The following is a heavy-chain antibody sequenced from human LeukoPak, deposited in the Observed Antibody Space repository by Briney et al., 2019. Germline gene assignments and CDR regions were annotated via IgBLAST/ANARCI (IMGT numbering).Heavy chain of an antibody. CDR3: SRGYILTGNDAFDI. CDR1: GFTFSSYW. CDR2: IKQDGSEK. V-gene: IGHV3-7*01. Sequence: GGSLRLSCAASGFTFSSYWMSWVRQAPGKGLEWVANIKQDGSEKYYVDSVKGRFTISRDNAKNSLYLQMNSLRAEDTAVYYCSRGYILTGNDAFDIWGQGTMVTVSS. J-gene: IGHJ3*02. D-gene: IGHD3-9*01.